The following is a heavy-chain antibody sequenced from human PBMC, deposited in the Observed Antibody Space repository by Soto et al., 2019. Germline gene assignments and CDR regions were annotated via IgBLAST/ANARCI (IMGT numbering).Heavy chain of an antibody. V-gene: IGHV3-30-3*01. CDR1: GFTFISYA. CDR2: ISFDGSTE. D-gene: IGHD3-10*01. J-gene: IGHJ6*02. CDR3: ARSRHGAGSYAHFYDGLDV. Sequence: QVQLVESGGGVVQPGRSLRLSCAASGFTFISYAMHWVRQAPGKGLEWVAVISFDGSTEYYADSVKGRFTISRDNSKNTVYLQMKRLRSEDTAVYYCARSRHGAGSYAHFYDGLDVWGQGTPVTVSS.